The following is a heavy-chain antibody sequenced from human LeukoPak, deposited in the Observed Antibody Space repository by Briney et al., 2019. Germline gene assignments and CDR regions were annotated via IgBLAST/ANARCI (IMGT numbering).Heavy chain of an antibody. CDR1: GGTFSSYA. D-gene: IGHD3-3*01. Sequence: SVKVSCKASGGTFSSYAISWVRQAPGQGLEWMGGIIPIFGTANYAQKFQGRVTISADESTSTAYMELSSLRSEDTAVYYCARGGTIVSNWFDPWGQGTLVTVSS. V-gene: IGHV1-69*01. J-gene: IGHJ5*02. CDR3: ARGGTIVSNWFDP. CDR2: IIPIFGTA.